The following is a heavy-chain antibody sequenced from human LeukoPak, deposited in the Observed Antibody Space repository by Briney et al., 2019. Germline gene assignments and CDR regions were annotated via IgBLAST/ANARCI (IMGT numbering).Heavy chain of an antibody. CDR1: GFTFSNAW. CDR2: ISYDGSNK. CDR3: ARDLIYYGMDV. D-gene: IGHD2-8*01. V-gene: IGHV3-30-3*01. J-gene: IGHJ6*02. Sequence: PGGSLRLSCAASGFTFSNAWMSWVRQAPGKGLEWVAVISYDGSNKYYADSVKGRFTISRDNSKNTLYLQMNSLRAEDTAVYYCARDLIYYGMDVWGQGTTVTVSS.